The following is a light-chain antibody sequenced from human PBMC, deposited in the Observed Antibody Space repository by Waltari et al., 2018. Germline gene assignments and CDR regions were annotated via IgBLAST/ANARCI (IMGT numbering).Light chain of an antibody. Sequence: DIQMTQSPSSLSASVGDRITITCRASQSIASNLNWYQQKPGRAPKLLIFLASNLQSGVPSRFSGSGSGTDFTLTINNLQPEDFALYSCQQSNSSPHTFGGGTKL. V-gene: IGKV1-39*01. J-gene: IGKJ4*01. CDR3: QQSNSSPHT. CDR1: QSIASN. CDR2: LAS.